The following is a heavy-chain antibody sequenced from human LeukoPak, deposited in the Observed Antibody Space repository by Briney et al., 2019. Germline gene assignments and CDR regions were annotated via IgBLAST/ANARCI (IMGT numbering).Heavy chain of an antibody. CDR3: AELGITMIGGV. D-gene: IGHD3-10*02. CDR1: GFTFSCNE. V-gene: IGHV3-48*03. CDR2: ISSSGSTI. J-gene: IGHJ6*04. Sequence: PGGSLRLSCAASGFTFSCNEMNWVRQAPGKGLEWVSYISSSGSTIYYADSVKGRFTISRDNAKNSLYLQMNSLRAEDTAVYYCAELGITMIGGVWGKGTTVTISS.